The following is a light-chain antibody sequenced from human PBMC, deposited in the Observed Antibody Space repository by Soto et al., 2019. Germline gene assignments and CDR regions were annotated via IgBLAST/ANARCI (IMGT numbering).Light chain of an antibody. J-gene: IGKJ3*01. V-gene: IGKV3-11*01. CDR3: QQRSTPFT. CDR1: QNIRTY. Sequence: EIVLTQSPVTLSLSPGERATLSCKASQNIRTYLAWYQQKPGQAPRLLIFDAFKRATGIPARFRGGGSGTDFTLTINTLAPEDVAVYYCQQRSTPFTFGPGTKVEI. CDR2: DAF.